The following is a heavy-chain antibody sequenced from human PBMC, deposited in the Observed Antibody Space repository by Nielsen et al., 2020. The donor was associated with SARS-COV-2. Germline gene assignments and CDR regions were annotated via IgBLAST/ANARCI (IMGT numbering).Heavy chain of an antibody. Sequence: ASVKVSCKASGYTFTSYGISWVRQAPGQGLEWMGWISAYNGNTNYAQKLQGRVTMTTDTSTSTAYMELRSLRSDDTAVYYCARDLGTDFWSGYYTSPDYWGQGTLVTVSS. J-gene: IGHJ4*02. CDR1: GYTFTSYG. V-gene: IGHV1-18*01. CDR3: ARDLGTDFWSGYYTSPDY. CDR2: ISAYNGNT. D-gene: IGHD3-3*01.